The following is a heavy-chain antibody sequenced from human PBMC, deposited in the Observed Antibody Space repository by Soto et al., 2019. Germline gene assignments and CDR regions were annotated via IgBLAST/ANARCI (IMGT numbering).Heavy chain of an antibody. V-gene: IGHV4-59*01. CDR3: ARDPFRTGTGYYFDY. D-gene: IGHD1-1*01. CDR1: GGSISSYY. CDR2: IYYSGST. Sequence: QVQLQESGPGLVKPSETLSLTCTVSGGSISSYYWSWIRQPPGKGLEWIGYIYYSGSTNYNPSLKSRVTISVDTSKNQFSLKLSSVTAADTAVYYCARDPFRTGTGYYFDYWGQGTLVTVSS. J-gene: IGHJ4*02.